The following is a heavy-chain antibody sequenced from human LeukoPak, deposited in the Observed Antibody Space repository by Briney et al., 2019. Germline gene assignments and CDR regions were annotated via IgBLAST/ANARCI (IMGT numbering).Heavy chain of an antibody. CDR1: GFTFSGSA. Sequence: PGSSLRLSCVASGFTFSGSAMHWVHQAPGKGLEWVTVISHDGTQKYYAGSVKGRFTISRVDSTNTVTLQMNNLRVDDTAFYYCARDPPGMESYSFGSWGQGTLVTVSS. D-gene: IGHD3-10*01. CDR2: ISHDGTQK. CDR3: ARDPPGMESYSFGS. J-gene: IGHJ4*02. V-gene: IGHV3-30*04.